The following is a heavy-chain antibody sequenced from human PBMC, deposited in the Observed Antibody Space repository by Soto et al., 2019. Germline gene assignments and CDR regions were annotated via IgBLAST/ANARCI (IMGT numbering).Heavy chain of an antibody. CDR1: GGSISSSSYY. J-gene: IGHJ4*02. Sequence: SETLSLTCTVSGGSISSSSYYWGWIRQPPGKGLEWIGSIYYSGSTYYNPSLKSRVTISVDTSKNQFSLKLSSVTAADTAVYYCARLRFRGVVVVAAVDYWGQGTLVT. V-gene: IGHV4-39*01. CDR2: IYYSGST. CDR3: ARLRFRGVVVVAAVDY. D-gene: IGHD2-15*01.